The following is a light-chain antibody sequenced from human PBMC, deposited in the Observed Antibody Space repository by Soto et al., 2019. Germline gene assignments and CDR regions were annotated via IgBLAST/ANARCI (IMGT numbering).Light chain of an antibody. V-gene: IGKV3-15*01. J-gene: IGKJ1*01. CDR3: QQYRT. Sequence: EIVLTQSPVTLSVSPGERATLSCRASQSVNSNLAWYQQKPGQAPRLLIYGASTTANGVPARFSGGGSGTEFTLTISSLQSEDFALYYCQQYRTFGQGTKVEIK. CDR1: QSVNSN. CDR2: GAS.